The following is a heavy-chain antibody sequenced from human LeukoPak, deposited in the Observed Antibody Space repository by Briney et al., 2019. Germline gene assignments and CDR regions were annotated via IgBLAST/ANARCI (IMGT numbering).Heavy chain of an antibody. CDR2: ISSSGRTI. V-gene: IGHV3-48*03. Sequence: QSGGSLRLSCASSGFSLIGYEMNWVRQAPGKGLEWVSYISSSGRTIYYADSVKGRFTISGDNAQNSLYLQMNSLRAEDTAVYYCARGPGPKPRFDYWGEGTLVTVSS. CDR3: ARGPGPKPRFDY. CDR1: GFSLIGYE. J-gene: IGHJ4*02.